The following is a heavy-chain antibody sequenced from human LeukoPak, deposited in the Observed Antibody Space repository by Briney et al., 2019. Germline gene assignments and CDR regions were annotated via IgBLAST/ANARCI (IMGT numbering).Heavy chain of an antibody. CDR2: INPNSGGT. CDR3: ARGWVGADSGFDY. D-gene: IGHD1-26*01. CDR1: GYTFTGYY. Sequence: GASVKVSCKASGYTFTGYYMHWVRQAPGQGLEWMGWINPNSGGTNYAQKFQGRVTMTRDTSISTAYMELSRLRSDDTAVYYCARGWVGADSGFDYWGQGTLVTVSS. V-gene: IGHV1-2*02. J-gene: IGHJ4*02.